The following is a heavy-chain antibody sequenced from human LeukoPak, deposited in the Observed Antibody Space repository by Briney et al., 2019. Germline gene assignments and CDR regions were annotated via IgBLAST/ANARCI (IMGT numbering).Heavy chain of an antibody. CDR2: INTNTGNP. CDR1: GYSFTGSA. D-gene: IGHD4-17*01. V-gene: IGHV7-4-1*02. CDR3: ARSQTYGDHPPFDY. Sequence: GASVKVSCKASGYSFTGSAMNWVRQAPGQGLEWMGWINTNTGNPTYAQGFTGRFVFSLDTSVSTAYIQISSLKTEDTAVYFCARSQTYGDHPPFDYWGKGTTVTVSS. J-gene: IGHJ4*03.